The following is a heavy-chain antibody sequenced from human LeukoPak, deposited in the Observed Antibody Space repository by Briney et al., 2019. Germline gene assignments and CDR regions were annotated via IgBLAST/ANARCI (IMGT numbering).Heavy chain of an antibody. J-gene: IGHJ5*02. CDR2: ISSSGSTI. V-gene: IGHV3-48*03. CDR1: AFTFSSYE. CDR3: ARDSYYGSGRYYKRRGCFDP. D-gene: IGHD3-10*01. Sequence: GGSLRLSCAASAFTFSSYEMNWVRQAPGKGLEWVSYISSSGSTIYYADSVKGRFTISRDNAKNSLYLQMNSLRAEDAAVYYCARDSYYGSGRYYKRRGCFDPRGQGTLVTVSS.